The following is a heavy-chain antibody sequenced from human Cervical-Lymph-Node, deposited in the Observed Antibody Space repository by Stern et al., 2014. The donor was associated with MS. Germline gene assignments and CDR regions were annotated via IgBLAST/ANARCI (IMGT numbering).Heavy chain of an antibody. CDR3: AREITDYYYGMDV. J-gene: IGHJ6*02. V-gene: IGHV3-48*02. Sequence: EVRLVESGGGLVQPGGSLRLSCAASGFSFSTYTMNWVRQAPGKGLEWVSYIRSRSSTIYYADSVKGRFTISRDNAKNSLYLQMNSLRDEDTAVYYCAREITDYYYGMDVWGQGTTVTVSS. CDR1: GFSFSTYT. D-gene: IGHD3-16*01. CDR2: IRSRSSTI.